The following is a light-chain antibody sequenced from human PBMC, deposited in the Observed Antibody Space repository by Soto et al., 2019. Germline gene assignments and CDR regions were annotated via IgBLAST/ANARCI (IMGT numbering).Light chain of an antibody. Sequence: QSVLTQPPSVSGAPGQRVTISCTGSSSNIGAGYNVHWYQQVPGTAPKLLIYGDSNRPSGVPDRFSGSKSGTSASLAITGLQAEDEAEYYCQSYDSSLSGWLFGGWTKLTVL. CDR1: SSNIGAGYN. V-gene: IGLV1-40*01. CDR3: QSYDSSLSGWL. CDR2: GDS. J-gene: IGLJ3*02.